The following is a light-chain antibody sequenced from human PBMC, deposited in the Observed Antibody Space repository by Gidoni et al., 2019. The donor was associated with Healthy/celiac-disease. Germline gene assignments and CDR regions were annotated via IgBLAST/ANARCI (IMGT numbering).Light chain of an antibody. V-gene: IGLV2-14*03. CDR1: RSDVGGYNS. CDR3: SSDTSSTSVV. J-gene: IGLJ2*01. Sequence: QSALTQPASVSGSPGQSITISCTGTRSDVGGYNSVSWYQQHPGKAPNLLIYDVSNRPSGDSIRFSGSKSGNTASLTISGLQAEDEADYYCSSDTSSTSVVFGGGTKLTVL. CDR2: DVS.